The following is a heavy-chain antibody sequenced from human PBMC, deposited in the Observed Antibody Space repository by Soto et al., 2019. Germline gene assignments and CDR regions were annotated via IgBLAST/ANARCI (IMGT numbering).Heavy chain of an antibody. D-gene: IGHD2-21*02. J-gene: IGHJ4*02. V-gene: IGHV3-30-3*01. Sequence: GGSLRLSCAASGFTFSSYAMHWVRQAPGKGLEWVAVISYDGSNKYYADSVKGRFTISRDNSKNTLYLQMNSLRAEDTAVYYCAREPDCGGDCYTGFDYWGQGTLVTVSS. CDR2: ISYDGSNK. CDR1: GFTFSSYA. CDR3: AREPDCGGDCYTGFDY.